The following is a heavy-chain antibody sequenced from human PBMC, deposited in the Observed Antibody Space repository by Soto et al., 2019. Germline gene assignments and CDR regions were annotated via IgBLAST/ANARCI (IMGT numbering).Heavy chain of an antibody. CDR1: GDTLNNYI. Sequence: QVQLVQSGAEVKKPGSSVKVSCKASGDTLNNYIFNWVRQAPGQGLEWMGGIIPIFGTTIYAQKFQGRVAITAEDSTNSTYLGLSGLRSDDTAVFYCAIAYCGYGTVYNWILNSSDPWGQGTLVTVSS. CDR3: AIAYCGYGTVYNWILNSSDP. V-gene: IGHV1-69*01. J-gene: IGHJ5*02. D-gene: IGHD2-21*01. CDR2: IIPIFGTT.